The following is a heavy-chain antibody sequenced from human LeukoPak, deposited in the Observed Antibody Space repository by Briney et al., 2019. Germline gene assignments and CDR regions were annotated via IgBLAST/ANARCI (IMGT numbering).Heavy chain of an antibody. CDR3: TRDLEY. V-gene: IGHV3-48*01. CDR1: GFAFSGYG. J-gene: IGHJ4*02. Sequence: GGSLRLSCAASGFAFSGYGLNWVRQAPGKGPEWVSYIDYGGSVTHYADSVKGRFTISRDNAENSLYLQMNSLRVEDTAVYYCTRDLEYWSQGVQVTVSS. CDR2: IDYGGSVT.